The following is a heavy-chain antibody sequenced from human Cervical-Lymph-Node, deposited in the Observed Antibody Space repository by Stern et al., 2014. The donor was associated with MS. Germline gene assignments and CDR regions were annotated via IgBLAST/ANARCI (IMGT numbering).Heavy chain of an antibody. V-gene: IGHV5-51*01. J-gene: IGHJ4*02. D-gene: IGHD3-16*01. CDR3: ARLSVGETIFDF. CDR1: GYNFATSW. Sequence: VQLMQSGAEVKKPGESLKISCKGSGYNFATSWIGWVRQKPGTGLEWMWIIDPGDSDARYSPSFQGQVTMSADKSTGTAFLQWNSLKASDTAMYYCARLSVGETIFDFWGQGTLVTVSS. CDR2: IDPGDSDA.